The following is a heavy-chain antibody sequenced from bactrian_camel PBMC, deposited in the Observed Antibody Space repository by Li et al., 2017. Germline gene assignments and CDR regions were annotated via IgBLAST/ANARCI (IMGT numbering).Heavy chain of an antibody. CDR3: ARPRESSWASVYNY. D-gene: IGHD6*01. Sequence: VQLVESGGGLVKPGASLSLSCAASGFTFESYTMSWVRQAPGKGLEWVSYISISEGSTYYADSVKGRFTISRDNAKNTLYLQLNSLKTEDTAQYYCARPRESSWASVYNYWGQGTQVTVS. CDR1: GFTFESYT. CDR2: ISISEGST. V-gene: IGHV3S36*01. J-gene: IGHJ4*01.